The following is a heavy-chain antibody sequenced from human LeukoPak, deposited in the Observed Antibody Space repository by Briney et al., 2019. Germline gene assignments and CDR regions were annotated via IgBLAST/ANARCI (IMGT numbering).Heavy chain of an antibody. D-gene: IGHD4-23*01. CDR2: IYHSGST. J-gene: IGHJ4*02. Sequence: SETLSLTCAVSGGSISSSNWWSWVRQPPGKGLEWIGEIYHSGSTNYNPSLKSRVTISVDKSKNQFSLKLSSVTAADTAVYYCARLRWESSWHDFDYWGQGTLVTVSS. V-gene: IGHV4-4*02. CDR3: ARLRWESSWHDFDY. CDR1: GGSISSSNW.